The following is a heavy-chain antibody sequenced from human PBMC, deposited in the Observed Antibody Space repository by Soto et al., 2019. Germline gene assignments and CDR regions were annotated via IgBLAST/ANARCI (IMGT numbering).Heavy chain of an antibody. CDR3: ARGSGYNYWYDFDY. V-gene: IGHV3-30-3*01. CDR1: GFSFGDHA. J-gene: IGHJ4*02. Sequence: QVQLVESGGGVVQPGRSLRLSCTASGFSFGDHAMHWVRQAPGKGLEWVAFISYDGGKKYYADSVKGRFTISRDNFKNKVDLQMNSLRPEDTAVFYCARGSGYNYWYDFDYWGQGTLVTVSS. D-gene: IGHD6-25*01. CDR2: ISYDGGKK.